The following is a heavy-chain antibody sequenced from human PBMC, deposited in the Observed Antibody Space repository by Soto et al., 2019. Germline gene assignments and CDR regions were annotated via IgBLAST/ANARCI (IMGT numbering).Heavy chain of an antibody. D-gene: IGHD1-26*01. V-gene: IGHV3-74*01. CDR3: ARGGNCVFDY. Sequence: PGGSLILSCAASGFTFMSHWMHWVRQAPGKGLVWVSRISGDGSSTHYADSVKGRFTISRDNVKNTLYLQMNSLRAEDTAVYYCARGGNCVFDYWGQGTLVTVSS. J-gene: IGHJ4*02. CDR1: GFTFMSHW. CDR2: ISGDGSST.